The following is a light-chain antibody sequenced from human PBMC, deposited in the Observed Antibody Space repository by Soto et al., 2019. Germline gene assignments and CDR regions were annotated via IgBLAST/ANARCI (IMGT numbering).Light chain of an antibody. CDR2: NAS. V-gene: IGKV3-11*01. Sequence: EIVLTQSPATLSLSPGERAILSCRASQSVSTFLAWFQQKPGQPPRLLIYNASNRTTGIPARFSGSAYGTDFTLNISSLEPEDFAVYYCQQYNNWTPITFGQGTRLEIK. CDR1: QSVSTF. CDR3: QQYNNWTPIT. J-gene: IGKJ5*01.